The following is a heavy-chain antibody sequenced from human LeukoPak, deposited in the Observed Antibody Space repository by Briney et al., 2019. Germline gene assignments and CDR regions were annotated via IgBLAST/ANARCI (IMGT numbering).Heavy chain of an antibody. V-gene: IGHV4-59*11. D-gene: IGHD3-3*01. Sequence: PSETLSLTCTVSGGSISSHYWSWIRQPPGKGLEWIGYIYYSGSTNYNPSLKSRVTISVDTSKNQFSLKLSSVTAADTAVYYCARTKSTIFGVVIGWFDPWGQGTLVTVSS. CDR3: ARTKSTIFGVVIGWFDP. CDR2: IYYSGST. CDR1: GGSISSHY. J-gene: IGHJ5*02.